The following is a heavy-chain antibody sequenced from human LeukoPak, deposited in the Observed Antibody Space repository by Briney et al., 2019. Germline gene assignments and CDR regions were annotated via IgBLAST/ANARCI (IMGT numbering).Heavy chain of an antibody. Sequence: SETLSLTCTVSGGSISSSSYYWGWIRQPPGKGLEWIGSIYYSGSTYYNPSLKSRVTISVDTSKNQSSLKLSSVTAADTAVYYCARHGYGSGSYYTLSYYYYGMDVWGQGTTVTVSS. J-gene: IGHJ6*02. CDR2: IYYSGST. CDR1: GGSISSSSYY. V-gene: IGHV4-39*01. D-gene: IGHD3-10*01. CDR3: ARHGYGSGSYYTLSYYYYGMDV.